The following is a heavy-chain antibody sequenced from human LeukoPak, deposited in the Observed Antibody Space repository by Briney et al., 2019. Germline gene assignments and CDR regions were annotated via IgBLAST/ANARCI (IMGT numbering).Heavy chain of an antibody. D-gene: IGHD6-19*01. J-gene: IGHJ4*02. Sequence: ASVKVSCKASGYTFTTYGVSWVRQAPGQGLEWMGWISAYNGNTKYAQKLQGRVTMTTDTSTSTAYMELRSLRSDDTAVYYCARRGMAGGFDYWGQGTLVTVSS. CDR3: ARRGMAGGFDY. V-gene: IGHV1-18*01. CDR1: GYTFTTYG. CDR2: ISAYNGNT.